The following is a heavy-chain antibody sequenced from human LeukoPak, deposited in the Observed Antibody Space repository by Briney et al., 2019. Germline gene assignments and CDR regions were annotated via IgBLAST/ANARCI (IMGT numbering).Heavy chain of an antibody. D-gene: IGHD2-21*02. J-gene: IGHJ3*02. Sequence: TLSLTCTVSGGSISSSSYYWGWIRQPPGKGLEWIGSIYYSGSTYYNPSLKSRVTISVDTSKNQFSLKLSSVTAADTAVYYCARPRGVTAIYDAFDIWGQGTMVTVSS. V-gene: IGHV4-39*07. CDR3: ARPRGVTAIYDAFDI. CDR1: GGSISSSSYY. CDR2: IYYSGST.